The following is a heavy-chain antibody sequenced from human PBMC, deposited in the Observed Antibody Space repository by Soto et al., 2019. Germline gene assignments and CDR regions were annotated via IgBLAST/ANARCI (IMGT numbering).Heavy chain of an antibody. CDR1: GGSFSGYY. J-gene: IGHJ6*02. CDR2: INHSGST. CDR3: ASSSLYGMDV. Sequence: SETLSLTCAVYGGSFSGYYWSWIRQPPGKGLEWIGEINHSGSTNYNPSLKSRVTISVDTSKNQFSLKLSSVTAADTAVYYCASSSLYGMDVWGQGTTVTVSS. V-gene: IGHV4-34*01.